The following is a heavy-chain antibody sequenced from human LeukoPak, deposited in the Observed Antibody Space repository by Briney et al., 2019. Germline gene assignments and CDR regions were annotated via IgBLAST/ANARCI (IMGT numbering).Heavy chain of an antibody. CDR2: KYYSGSA. D-gene: IGHD2-2*01. Sequence: SQTLSLTCNVSGVSVSDGRYYWTWIRQHPGTGLEWIGYKYYSGSAKYNPSLKSRLTISIDTSKNQFSLQLSSVTAADTATYHCATPYCSGISCLDVFNTWGQGTRVTVSS. CDR3: ATPYCSGISCLDVFNT. CDR1: GVSVSDGRYY. J-gene: IGHJ3*02. V-gene: IGHV4-31*03.